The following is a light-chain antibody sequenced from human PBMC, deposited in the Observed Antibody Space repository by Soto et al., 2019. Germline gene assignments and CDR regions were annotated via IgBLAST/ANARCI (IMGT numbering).Light chain of an antibody. CDR2: GES. Sequence: EIVLTQSPGTLSLSPGERATLSFRASQSVTSNYLAWYQQKPGQAPRLLIHGESSRATGIPDRLSGSGSGTDLTLTISRLESEDFAMYYCQQYGSSPRTCGQGTKVDIK. CDR1: QSVTSNY. J-gene: IGKJ1*01. CDR3: QQYGSSPRT. V-gene: IGKV3-20*01.